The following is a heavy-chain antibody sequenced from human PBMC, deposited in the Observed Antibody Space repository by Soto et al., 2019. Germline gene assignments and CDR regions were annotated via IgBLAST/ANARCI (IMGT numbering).Heavy chain of an antibody. V-gene: IGHV1-69*13. Sequence: SVKVSCKASGGTFSSYAISWVRQAPGQGLEWMGGIIPIFGTANYAQKFQGRVTITADESTSTAYMELSSLRSEDTAVYYCARGFRMVYASVYYYYYGMDVWGQGTTVTVSS. J-gene: IGHJ6*02. CDR3: ARGFRMVYASVYYYYYGMDV. CDR1: GGTFSSYA. D-gene: IGHD2-8*01. CDR2: IIPIFGTA.